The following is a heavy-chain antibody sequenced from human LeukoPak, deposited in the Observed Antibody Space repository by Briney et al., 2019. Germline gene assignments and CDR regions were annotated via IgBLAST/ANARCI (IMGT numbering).Heavy chain of an antibody. CDR1: GYTFTNSF. J-gene: IGHJ3*02. CDR3: ARGRGSGCPEDAFDI. D-gene: IGHD6-19*01. V-gene: IGHV1-46*01. CDR2: INPSGGSR. Sequence: ASVKVSCKASGYTFTNSFIHWVRQPPGQGLGGMGIINPSGGSRSYAQKFQGRVTMNRDTSTSTVYMELSSLRSEDTAVYYCARGRGSGCPEDAFDIWGQGTMVTVSS.